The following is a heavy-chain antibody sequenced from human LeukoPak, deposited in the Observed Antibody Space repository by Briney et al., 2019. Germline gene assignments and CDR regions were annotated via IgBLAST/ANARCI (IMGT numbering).Heavy chain of an antibody. CDR1: GFTFSNYS. Sequence: GGSLRLSCAASGFTFSNYSMTWVRQAPGKGLEWVSSISSSDSFIYYADSIKGRFTISRDNAKNSLYLQMNGLRAEDTAVYYCARGSRQWPAPGYWGQGTLVTVSS. CDR2: ISSSDSFI. V-gene: IGHV3-21*01. CDR3: ARGSRQWPAPGY. J-gene: IGHJ4*02. D-gene: IGHD6-19*01.